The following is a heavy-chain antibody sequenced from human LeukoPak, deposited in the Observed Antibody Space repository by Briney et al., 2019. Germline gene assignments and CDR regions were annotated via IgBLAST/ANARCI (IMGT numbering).Heavy chain of an antibody. CDR1: GGSMSSYY. CDR3: ARGFRGASFDY. V-gene: IGHV4-59*01. CDR2: IYHSGGT. J-gene: IGHJ4*02. Sequence: SETQSLTCSVSGGSMSSYYWSWLRQSPGKGLEWVGYIYHSGGTDYNSSLKSRVTISADTSKKPFSLQVSSVTAADTAVYYCARGFRGASFDYWGQGTLVTVSS. D-gene: IGHD1-26*01.